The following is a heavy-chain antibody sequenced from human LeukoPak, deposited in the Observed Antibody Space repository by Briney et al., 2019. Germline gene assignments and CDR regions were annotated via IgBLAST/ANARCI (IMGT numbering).Heavy chain of an antibody. CDR2: IYTSWST. V-gene: IGHV4-61*02. CDR1: GGPISSGSYY. J-gene: IGHJ4*02. Sequence: NPSETLSLTCTVSGGPISSGSYYGSWIRQPAGKGLEWIGRIYTSWSTNYNPSLKSRVTISVDTSKNQFSLKLSSVTAADTAVYYCARDQGSTSAIDYWGQGTLVTVSS. CDR3: ARDQGSTSAIDY. D-gene: IGHD2-2*01.